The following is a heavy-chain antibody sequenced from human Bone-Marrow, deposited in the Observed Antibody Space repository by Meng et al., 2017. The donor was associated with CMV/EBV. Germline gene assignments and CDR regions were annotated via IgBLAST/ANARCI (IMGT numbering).Heavy chain of an antibody. CDR1: GFTFSSYW. D-gene: IGHD2-21*01. CDR3: ARGGIPYCGGDCYHNFDY. Sequence: GESLKISCAASGFTFSSYWMSWVRQAPGKGLEWVANIKQDGSEKYYVDSVKGRFTISRDNAKNSLYLQMNSLRAEDTAVYYCARGGIPYCGGDCYHNFDYWGQGTLVTASS. V-gene: IGHV3-7*01. CDR2: IKQDGSEK. J-gene: IGHJ4*02.